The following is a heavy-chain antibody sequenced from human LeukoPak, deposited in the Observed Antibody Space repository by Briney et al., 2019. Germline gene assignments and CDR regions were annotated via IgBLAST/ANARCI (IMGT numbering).Heavy chain of an antibody. CDR2: FDPEDGET. CDR3: ATRGIGPDITLSNYYYMDV. V-gene: IGHV1-24*01. Sequence: ASVKVSCKVSGYTLTELSMHWVRQAPGKGLEWMGSFDPEDGETIYAQKFQGRVTMTEDTSTDTAYMELSSLRSEDTAVYYCATRGIGPDITLSNYYYMDVWGKGTTVTISS. J-gene: IGHJ6*03. CDR1: GYTLTELS. D-gene: IGHD3-10*01.